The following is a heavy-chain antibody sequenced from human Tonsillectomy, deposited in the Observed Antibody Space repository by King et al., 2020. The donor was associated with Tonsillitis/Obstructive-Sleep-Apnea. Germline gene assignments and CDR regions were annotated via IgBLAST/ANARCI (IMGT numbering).Heavy chain of an antibody. Sequence: VQLVESGGGLVQPGRSLRLSCTASGFTFGDYAMSWVRQAPGKGLEWVGFIRSKAYGGTTEYAASVKGRFTISRDDSKSIAYLQMNSLKTEDTAVYYCTRGDYYDSGGYYFLFDYWGQGTLVTVSS. CDR3: TRGDYYDSGGYYFLFDY. CDR1: GFTFGDYA. J-gene: IGHJ4*02. CDR2: IRSKAYGGTT. V-gene: IGHV3-49*04. D-gene: IGHD3-22*01.